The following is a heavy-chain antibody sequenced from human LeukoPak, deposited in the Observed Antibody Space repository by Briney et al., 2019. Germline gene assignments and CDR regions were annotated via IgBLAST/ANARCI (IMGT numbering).Heavy chain of an antibody. V-gene: IGHV3-53*01. Sequence: GGSLGLSCAASGFTVSSTYMSWVRQAPGKGLEWVSVIYSGGSTYYADSVKGRFTISRDHSKNTLYLHMNSLRAEDTAVYYCARAPEYDSSGYHFDYWGQGTLVTGSS. J-gene: IGHJ4*02. CDR2: IYSGGST. D-gene: IGHD3-22*01. CDR3: ARAPEYDSSGYHFDY. CDR1: GFTVSSTY.